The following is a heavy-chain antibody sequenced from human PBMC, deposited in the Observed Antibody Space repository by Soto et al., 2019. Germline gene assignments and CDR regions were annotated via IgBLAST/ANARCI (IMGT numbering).Heavy chain of an antibody. CDR1: GYTFTSSA. CDR3: ARGVVLLWFGELSNYYGMDV. D-gene: IGHD3-10*01. CDR2: INAGNGNT. J-gene: IGHJ6*02. Sequence: QVQLVQSGAEVKKPGASVKVSCKASGYTFTSSAMHWVRQAPGQRLAWMGWINAGNGNTKYSQKFQGRVTITSDKSASTASMELSSLRSEDTAVYYCARGVVLLWFGELSNYYGMDVWGQGTTVTVSS. V-gene: IGHV1-3*01.